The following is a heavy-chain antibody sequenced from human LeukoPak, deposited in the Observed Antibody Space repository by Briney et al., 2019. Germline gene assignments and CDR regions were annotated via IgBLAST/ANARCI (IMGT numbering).Heavy chain of an antibody. Sequence: GVSLRLSCGASGFPFRSYWMIWVRQAPGKGREGVDNIKQDGSEKYYVVSVKGRFTISRDNAKNSLYLQMNSLRAEDTALYHCARDGDDGIWGQGTLVTVSS. D-gene: IGHD7-27*01. CDR1: GFPFRSYW. CDR2: IKQDGSEK. CDR3: ARDGDDGI. V-gene: IGHV3-7*03. J-gene: IGHJ4*02.